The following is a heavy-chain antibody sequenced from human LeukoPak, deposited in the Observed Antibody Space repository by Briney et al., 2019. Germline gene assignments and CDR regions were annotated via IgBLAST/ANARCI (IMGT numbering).Heavy chain of an antibody. CDR2: ISSSSSTI. CDR3: ARDLRRGCPTWFDY. Sequence: GGSLRLSCAASGFTFSSYSMNWVRQAPGKGLEWVSYISSSSSTIYYADSVKGRFTISRDNAKNSLYLQMNSLRAEDTAVYYCARDLRRGCPTWFDYWGQGTLVTVSS. CDR1: GFTFSSYS. V-gene: IGHV3-48*01. D-gene: IGHD6-19*01. J-gene: IGHJ4*02.